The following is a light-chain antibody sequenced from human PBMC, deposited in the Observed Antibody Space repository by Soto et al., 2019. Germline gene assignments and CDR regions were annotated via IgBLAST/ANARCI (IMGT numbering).Light chain of an antibody. CDR1: LSVSSN. CDR2: GAS. J-gene: IGKJ1*01. CDR3: QQYNSWPRA. V-gene: IGKV3-15*01. Sequence: IVMTQSPASLSVSPGEKETLSSRASLSVSSNLAWYQQKPGQAPRLLIYGASTRATGIPARFSGSGSGTEFTLTICSLQSEDFAVYYCQQYNSWPRAFGQGTKV.